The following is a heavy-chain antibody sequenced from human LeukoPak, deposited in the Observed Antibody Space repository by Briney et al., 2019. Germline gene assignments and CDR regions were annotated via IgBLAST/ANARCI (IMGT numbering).Heavy chain of an antibody. Sequence: SETLSLTCAVYGGSFSGYYWSWIRQPPGKGLEWIGEINHSGSTNYNPSLKSRVTISVDTSKNQFSLKLSSVTAADTAVYYCARATREYDSSGYYLSYWGQGTLVTVSS. D-gene: IGHD3-22*01. V-gene: IGHV4-34*01. CDR1: GGSFSGYY. CDR3: ARATREYDSSGYYLSY. CDR2: INHSGST. J-gene: IGHJ4*02.